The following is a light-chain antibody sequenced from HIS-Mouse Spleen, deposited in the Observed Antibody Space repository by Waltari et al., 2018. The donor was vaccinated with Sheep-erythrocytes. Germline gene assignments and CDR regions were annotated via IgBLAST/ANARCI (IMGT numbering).Light chain of an antibody. V-gene: IGLV2-8*01. CDR1: SSDVGGSND. CDR3: SSYAGSNNWV. J-gene: IGLJ3*02. CDR2: EVS. Sequence: QSALTQPRSVSGSPGQSVTISCTGTSSDVGGSNDSPGYQPHPGKAPKLMIYEVSKRPSGVPDRFSGSKSGNTASLTVSGLQAEDEADYYCSSYAGSNNWVFGGGTKLTVL.